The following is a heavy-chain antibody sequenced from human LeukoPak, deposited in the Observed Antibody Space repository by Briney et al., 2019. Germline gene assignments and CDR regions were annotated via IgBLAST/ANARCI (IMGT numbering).Heavy chain of an antibody. D-gene: IGHD3-16*01. V-gene: IGHV3-9*01. Sequence: GGSLRLSCAASGFTFEDYAMHWVRQAPGKGLEWVSGISWNSGSIGYADSVKGRFTISRDNARNSLFLQMNSLRVDDTAVYYCASQSYADFDPWGQGTLVTVSS. CDR3: ASQSYADFDP. CDR1: GFTFEDYA. J-gene: IGHJ5*02. CDR2: ISWNSGSI.